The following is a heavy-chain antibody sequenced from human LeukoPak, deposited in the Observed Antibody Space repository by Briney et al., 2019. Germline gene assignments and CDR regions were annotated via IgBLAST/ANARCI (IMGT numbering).Heavy chain of an antibody. CDR1: GGSISSGSYY. D-gene: IGHD6-19*01. Sequence: PSQTLSLTCTVSGGSISSGSYYWSWIRQPAGKGLEWIGRIYTSGSTNYNPSLKSRVTISVDTSKNQFSLKPSSVTAADTAVYYCARDSGIAVAGFNWFDPWGQGTLVTVSS. J-gene: IGHJ5*02. CDR2: IYTSGST. V-gene: IGHV4-61*02. CDR3: ARDSGIAVAGFNWFDP.